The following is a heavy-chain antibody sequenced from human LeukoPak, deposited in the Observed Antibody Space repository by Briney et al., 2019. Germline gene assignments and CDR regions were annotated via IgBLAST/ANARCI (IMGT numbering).Heavy chain of an antibody. CDR3: AKDLAAAARYYYYGMDV. Sequence: PGGSLRLSCAASGFTFDDYAMHWVRQAPGKGLEWVSLISWDGGSTYYADSVKGRFTISRDNSKNSLYLQMNSLRAEDTALYYCAKDLAAAARYYYYGMDVWGQGTTVTVSS. J-gene: IGHJ6*02. CDR1: GFTFDDYA. D-gene: IGHD6-13*01. CDR2: ISWDGGST. V-gene: IGHV3-43D*03.